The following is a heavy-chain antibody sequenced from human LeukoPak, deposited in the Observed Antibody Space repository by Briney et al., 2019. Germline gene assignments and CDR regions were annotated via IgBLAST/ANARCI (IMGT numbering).Heavy chain of an antibody. D-gene: IGHD2-2*01. CDR1: GGSISSYY. CDR3: AREVGYCSSTSCRADYYYYYMDV. Sequence: SETLSLTCTVSGGSISSYYWSWIRQPAGKGLEWIGRIYTSGSTNYNPSLKSQVTISVDTSKNQFSLKLTSVTAADTAVYSCAREVGYCSSTSCRADYYYYYMDVWGKGTTVTVSS. V-gene: IGHV4-4*07. J-gene: IGHJ6*03. CDR2: IYTSGST.